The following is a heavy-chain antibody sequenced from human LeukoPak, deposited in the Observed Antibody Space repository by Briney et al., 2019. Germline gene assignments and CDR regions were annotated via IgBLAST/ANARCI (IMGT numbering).Heavy chain of an antibody. CDR3: ATIRWYQTYYFDY. D-gene: IGHD4-23*01. J-gene: IGHJ4*02. Sequence: GESLKISCKGSGYSFTSYWIGWVRQMPGKGLEWIGIIYPGDSDTRYSPSFQGQVTISADKSISTAYLQWSTRKASDTAMYYCATIRWYQTYYFDYWAREPWSPSPQ. V-gene: IGHV5-51*01. CDR1: GYSFTSYW. CDR2: IYPGDSDT.